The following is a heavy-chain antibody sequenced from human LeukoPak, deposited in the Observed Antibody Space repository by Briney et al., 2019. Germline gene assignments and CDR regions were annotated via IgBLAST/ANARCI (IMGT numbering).Heavy chain of an antibody. D-gene: IGHD2-2*02. CDR3: ARVAGTYCSSTSCYNYYYYMDV. V-gene: IGHV4-59*08. CDR1: GGSISSYY. J-gene: IGHJ6*03. Sequence: SETLSLTCTVSGGSISSYYWRWIRQPPGKGLEWIGYIYYSGSTNYNPSLKSRVTISVDTSKNQFSLKLSSVTAADTAVYYCARVAGTYCSSTSCYNYYYYMDVWGKGTTVTVSS. CDR2: IYYSGST.